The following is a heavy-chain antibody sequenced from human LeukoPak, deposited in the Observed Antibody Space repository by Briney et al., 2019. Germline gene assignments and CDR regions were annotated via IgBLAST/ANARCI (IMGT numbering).Heavy chain of an antibody. Sequence: ASVKVSCKASGYTFTGYYMHRVRQAPGQGLEWMGWINPNSGGTNYAQKFQGWVTMTRDTSISTAYMELSRLRSDDTAVYYCAREGVDTANYGMDVWGQGTTVTVSS. V-gene: IGHV1-2*04. CDR2: INPNSGGT. CDR1: GYTFTGYY. J-gene: IGHJ6*02. D-gene: IGHD5-18*01. CDR3: AREGVDTANYGMDV.